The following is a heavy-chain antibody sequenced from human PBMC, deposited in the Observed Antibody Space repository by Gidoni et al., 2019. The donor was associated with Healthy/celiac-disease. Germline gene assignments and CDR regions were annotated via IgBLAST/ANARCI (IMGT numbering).Heavy chain of an antibody. CDR2: IIPILGIA. Sequence: QVQLVQSGAEVTKPGSSVKVSCTASGGTFSSYAISWVRQSPGQGLEWMGRIIPILGIANYAQKFQGRVTITADKSTSTAYMELSSLRSEDTAVYYCARERSDSSGWYSSSDYWGQGTLVTVSS. CDR3: ARERSDSSGWYSSSDY. CDR1: GGTFSSYA. V-gene: IGHV1-69*04. D-gene: IGHD6-19*01. J-gene: IGHJ4*02.